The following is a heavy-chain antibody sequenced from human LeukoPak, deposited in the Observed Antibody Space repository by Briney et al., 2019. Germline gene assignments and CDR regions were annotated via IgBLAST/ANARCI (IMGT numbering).Heavy chain of an antibody. D-gene: IGHD6-13*01. CDR2: IKSKTDGGTT. CDR3: AKGAAAAARDFDY. Sequence: GGSLRLSCAASGFTFSNAWMSWVRQAPGKGLEWVGRIKSKTDGGTTDYAAPVKGRFTISRDDSKNTLYLQMNSLRAEDTAVYYCAKGAAAAARDFDYWGQGTLVTVSS. J-gene: IGHJ4*02. V-gene: IGHV3-15*01. CDR1: GFTFSNAW.